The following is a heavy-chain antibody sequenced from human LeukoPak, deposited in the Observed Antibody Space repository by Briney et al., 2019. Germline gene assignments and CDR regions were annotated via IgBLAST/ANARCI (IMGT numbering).Heavy chain of an antibody. J-gene: IGHJ4*02. V-gene: IGHV4-34*01. CDR1: GGSFSGYY. CDR2: INHSGST. D-gene: IGHD2-15*01. CDR3: ARDPRRNYCSGGSCYPFDY. Sequence: PSETLSLTCAVYGGSFSGYYWSWIRQPPGKGLEWIGEINHSGSTNYNPSLKSRVTISVDTSKNQFSLKLSSVTAADTAVYYCARDPRRNYCSGGSCYPFDYWGQGTLVTVSS.